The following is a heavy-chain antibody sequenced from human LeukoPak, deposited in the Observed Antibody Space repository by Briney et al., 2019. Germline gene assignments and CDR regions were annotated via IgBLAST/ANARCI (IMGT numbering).Heavy chain of an antibody. CDR3: TTSAVAGTDDAFDI. D-gene: IGHD6-19*01. V-gene: IGHV5-51*01. Sequence: GESVKISCKGSGYSFTSYWIGWVRQMPGKGLEWMGIIYPGDSDTRYSPSFQGQVTISADKSISTAYLQWSSLKASDPAMYYCTTSAVAGTDDAFDIWGQGTMVTVSS. CDR2: IYPGDSDT. CDR1: GYSFTSYW. J-gene: IGHJ3*02.